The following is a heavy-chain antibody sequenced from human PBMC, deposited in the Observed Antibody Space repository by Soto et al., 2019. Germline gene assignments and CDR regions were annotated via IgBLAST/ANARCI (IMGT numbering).Heavy chain of an antibody. Sequence: GGSLRLSCAASGFTFSSYAMSWVRQAPGKGLEWVSAISGSGGSTYYADSVKGRFTISRDNSKNPLYLQMNSLRAEDTAVYYCAKDLDYYDSSGYPNDYWGQGTLVTVSS. CDR1: GFTFSSYA. D-gene: IGHD3-22*01. J-gene: IGHJ4*02. V-gene: IGHV3-23*01. CDR2: ISGSGGST. CDR3: AKDLDYYDSSGYPNDY.